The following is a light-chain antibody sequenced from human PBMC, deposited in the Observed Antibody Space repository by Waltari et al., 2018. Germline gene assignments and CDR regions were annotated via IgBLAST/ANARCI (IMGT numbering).Light chain of an antibody. CDR3: HSRDSSSTRF. Sequence: SSELTQDPTVSVALGQTVRITCQGDSLRRSYPSWYQPRPGQAPILVFYGQSSRPSGIPDRFSGSISGNTASLTITGAQAEDEADYYCHSRDSSSTRFFGGGTRLTV. CDR1: SLRRSY. V-gene: IGLV3-19*01. J-gene: IGLJ2*01. CDR2: GQS.